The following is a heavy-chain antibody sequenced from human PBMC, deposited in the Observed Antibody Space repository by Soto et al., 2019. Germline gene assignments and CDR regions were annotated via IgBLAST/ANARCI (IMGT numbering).Heavy chain of an antibody. D-gene: IGHD2-2*01. J-gene: IGHJ6*03. V-gene: IGHV5-51*03. CDR2: IDPGDSDT. Sequence: EVQLVQSGAEVKKPGESLKISCKGSGYSFTTYWIGWVRQMPGKGLEWMGIIDPGDSDTRYSPSFQGQVTISADNSITPAYLQWRSLKASDTAMYYCATRAFCSSSSCYHYYMDVWGKGTTVTVSS. CDR3: ATRAFCSSSSCYHYYMDV. CDR1: GYSFTTYW.